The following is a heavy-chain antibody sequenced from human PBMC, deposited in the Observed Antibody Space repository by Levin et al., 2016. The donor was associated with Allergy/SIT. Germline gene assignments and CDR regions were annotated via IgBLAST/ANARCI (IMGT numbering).Heavy chain of an antibody. Sequence: WIRQPPGKGLEWIGEIYHSGSTNYNPSLKSRVTISVDKSKNQFSLKLSSVTAADTAVYYCARGRPQYDSSGWGGLYYFDYWGQGTLVTVSS. V-gene: IGHV4-4*02. CDR2: IYHSGST. CDR3: ARGRPQYDSSGWGGLYYFDY. D-gene: IGHD6-19*01. J-gene: IGHJ4*02.